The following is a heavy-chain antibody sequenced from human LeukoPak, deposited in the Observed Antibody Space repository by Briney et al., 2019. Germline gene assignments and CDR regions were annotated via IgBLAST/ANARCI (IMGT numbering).Heavy chain of an antibody. J-gene: IGHJ4*02. D-gene: IGHD3-3*01. CDR3: AHLYYDFWSGYYTPFDY. V-gene: IGHV2-5*01. CDR2: IYWNDDK. Sequence: SGPTLVNPTQTLTLTCTFSGFSLSTSGVGVGWIRQPPGKALGWLALIYWNDDKRYSPSLKSRLTITKDTSKNQVVLTMTNMDPVDTATYYCAHLYYDFWSGYYTPFDYWGQGTLVTVSS. CDR1: GFSLSTSGVG.